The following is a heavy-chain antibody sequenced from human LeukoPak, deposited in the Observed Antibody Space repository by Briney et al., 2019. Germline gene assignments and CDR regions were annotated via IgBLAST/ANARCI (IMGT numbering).Heavy chain of an antibody. CDR2: FDPEKGET. CDR3: ATPLGPLGLIPYYFDY. CDR1: GYTLTELA. Sequence: ASVKVSCKVSGYTLTELAMHWVRQAPGKGLEWTGGFDPEKGETIYTQQLQGRLTMTEDTSTDTAYMEQSSLTSEDTAVYYCATPLGPLGLIPYYFDYWGQGTLVTVSS. V-gene: IGHV1-24*01. J-gene: IGHJ4*02. D-gene: IGHD2-21*01.